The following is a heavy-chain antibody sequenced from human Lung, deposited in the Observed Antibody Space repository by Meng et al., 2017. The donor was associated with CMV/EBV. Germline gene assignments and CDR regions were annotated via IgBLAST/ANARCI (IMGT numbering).Heavy chain of an antibody. CDR1: GYTFTGYY. V-gene: IGHV1-2*02. D-gene: IGHD3-22*01. CDR3: ARDMGYWNFDY. Sequence: ASXXVSCKASGYTFTGYYMHWVRQAPGQGLEWMGWINPNSGGTNYAQKFQGRVTMTRDTSISTAYMELSRLRSDDTAVYYCARDMGYWNFDYWVQGTLVTVSS. J-gene: IGHJ4*02. CDR2: INPNSGGT.